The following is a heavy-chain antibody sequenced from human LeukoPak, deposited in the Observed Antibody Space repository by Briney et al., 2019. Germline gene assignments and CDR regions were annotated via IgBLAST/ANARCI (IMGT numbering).Heavy chain of an antibody. D-gene: IGHD3-9*01. J-gene: IGHJ6*02. CDR3: ARDGKGLLRYFDWFQVDRYYYYYYGMDV. V-gene: IGHV4-38-2*02. CDR2: IYHSGST. Sequence: SETLSLTCTVSGNSISGYYWIWIRQPPGKGLEWIGSIYHSGSTYYNPSLKSRVTISVDTSKNQFSLKLSSVTAADTAVYYCARDGKGLLRYFDWFQVDRYYYYYYGMDVWGQGTTVTVSS. CDR1: GNSISGYY.